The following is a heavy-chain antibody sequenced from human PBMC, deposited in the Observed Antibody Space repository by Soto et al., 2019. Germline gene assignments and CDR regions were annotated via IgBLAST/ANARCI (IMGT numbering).Heavy chain of an antibody. CDR3: ARAPLPPDAMAVAATVYWYFDR. CDR1: GGTFSSYA. Sequence: SVKVSCKASGGTFSSYAISWVRQAPGQGLEWMGGIIPIFGTANYAQKFQGRVTITADESTSTAYMELSSLRSEDTAVYYCARAPLPPDAMAVAATVYWYFDRWGRGTLVTVSS. CDR2: IIPIFGTA. D-gene: IGHD2-15*01. J-gene: IGHJ2*01. V-gene: IGHV1-69*13.